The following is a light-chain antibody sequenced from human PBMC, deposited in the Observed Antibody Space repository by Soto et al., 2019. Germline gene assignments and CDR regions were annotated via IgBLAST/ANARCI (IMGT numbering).Light chain of an antibody. CDR3: QHYYGTSDT. Sequence: DIVMTQSPDSLAVSLGERATINCKSSKSVLYSSNNKNYLAWYQQKPGQPPKLLIYWASTRESGVPDRFSGSVSGTDFTLTISSPQAEDVAVYDCQHYYGTSDTFGQGTKLEIK. CDR2: WAS. V-gene: IGKV4-1*01. J-gene: IGKJ2*01. CDR1: KSVLYSSNNKNY.